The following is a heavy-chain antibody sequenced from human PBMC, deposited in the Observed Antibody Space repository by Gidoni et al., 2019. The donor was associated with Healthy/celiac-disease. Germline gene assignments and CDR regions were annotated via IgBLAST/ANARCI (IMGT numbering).Heavy chain of an antibody. CDR3: ARTLYGSGSYSDY. CDR2: INPNSGGT. Sequence: QVQLVPSGPEVKQPGASVKVSCKASGYTFTGYYMHWVRQAPGQGLEWMGWINPNSGGTNYAQKFQGRVTMTRDTSISTAYMELSRLRSDDTAVYYCARTLYGSGSYSDYWGQGTLVTVSS. J-gene: IGHJ4*02. D-gene: IGHD3-10*01. V-gene: IGHV1-2*02. CDR1: GYTFTGYY.